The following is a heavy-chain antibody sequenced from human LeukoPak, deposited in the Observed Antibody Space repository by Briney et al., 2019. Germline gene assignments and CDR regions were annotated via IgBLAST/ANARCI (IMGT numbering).Heavy chain of an antibody. CDR3: ARVGGNSNYYYYGMDV. CDR2: IYYSGST. CDR1: GGSISSSSYY. J-gene: IGHJ6*02. D-gene: IGHD4-23*01. Sequence: PSETLSLTCTGSGGSISSSSYYWGWIRQPPGKGLEWIGSIYYSGSTYYNPSLKSRVTISVDTYKKQFSLKLSSVTAADTAVYYCARVGGNSNYYYYGMDVWGQGTTVTVSS. V-gene: IGHV4-39*01.